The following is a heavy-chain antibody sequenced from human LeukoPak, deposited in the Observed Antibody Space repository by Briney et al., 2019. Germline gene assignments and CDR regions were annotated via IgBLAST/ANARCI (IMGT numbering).Heavy chain of an antibody. CDR2: INHSGST. CDR3: ARSVIRITMVRGVIGWFDP. V-gene: IGHV4-34*01. Sequence: NSSVTLSLTCAVYGGSFSGYYWSWIRQPPGKGLEWIGEINHSGSTNYNPSLKSRVTISVDTSKNQFSLKLSSVTAADTAVYYCARSVIRITMVRGVIGWFDPWGQGTLVTVSS. J-gene: IGHJ5*02. D-gene: IGHD3-10*01. CDR1: GGSFSGYY.